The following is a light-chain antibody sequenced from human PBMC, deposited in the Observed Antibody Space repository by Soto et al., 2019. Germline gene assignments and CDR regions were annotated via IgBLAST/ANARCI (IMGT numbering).Light chain of an antibody. J-gene: IGLJ2*01. CDR2: EVR. Sequence: QSALTQPASVSGSPGQSITISCTGTSRDVGGYKYVSWYQQHPGKAPKLMIYEVRNRPSGVSIRFSGSKSGNTASLTISGLQSEDEADYYCSSYTTTSSLVVFGGGTKLT. CDR1: SRDVGGYKY. V-gene: IGLV2-14*01. CDR3: SSYTTTSSLVV.